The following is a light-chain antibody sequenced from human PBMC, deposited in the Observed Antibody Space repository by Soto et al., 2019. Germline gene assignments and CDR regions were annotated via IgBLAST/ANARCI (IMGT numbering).Light chain of an antibody. V-gene: IGLV2-8*01. CDR3: SSYEDSNNLI. CDR1: GSDVGGYNS. CDR2: EVT. J-gene: IGLJ2*01. Sequence: QSVLTQPPSASGSPGLSVTISCTGTGSDVGGYNSVSWYQQHPGKAPKLLIYEVTKRPSGVPDRVSGSKSGNTASLTVSGLQAEDEADYYCSSYEDSNNLIFGGGTKLTVL.